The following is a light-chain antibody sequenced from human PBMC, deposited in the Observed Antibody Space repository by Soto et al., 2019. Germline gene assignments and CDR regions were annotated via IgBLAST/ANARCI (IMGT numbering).Light chain of an antibody. CDR1: QSITKY. CDR2: AAS. Sequence: VQLTQSPSSLSASVGDRVTVTCRASQSITKYFNWYQHKPGKAPKLLIYAASTLQTGVPSRFSGSGSGTDFTLTISSLQPEDFATYYCQQSFSTRPTFGQGTRLEIK. J-gene: IGKJ5*01. CDR3: QQSFSTRPT. V-gene: IGKV1-39*01.